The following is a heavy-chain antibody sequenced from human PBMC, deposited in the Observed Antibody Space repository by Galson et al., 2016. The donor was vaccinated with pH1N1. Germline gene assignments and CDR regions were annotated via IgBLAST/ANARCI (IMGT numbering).Heavy chain of an antibody. J-gene: IGHJ4*02. CDR3: ARSGGYGENFDY. CDR2: MNPNSGNT. CDR1: GYTFTSYD. V-gene: IGHV1-8*01. Sequence: SVKVSCKASGYTFTSYDINWVRQATGQGLEWMGWMNPNSGNTGYAQKFQGRVTTTGNTSISTAYMELSSLRSEDTAVYYCARSGGYGENFDYWGQGTLVTVSS. D-gene: IGHD4-17*01.